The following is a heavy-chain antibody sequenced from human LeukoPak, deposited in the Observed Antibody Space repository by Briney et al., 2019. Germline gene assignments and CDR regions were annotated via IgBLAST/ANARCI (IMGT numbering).Heavy chain of an antibody. D-gene: IGHD3-10*01. CDR2: IYTGGST. Sequence: PSETLSLTCAVYGGSFSSYYWSWIRQPPGKGLEWIGYIYTGGSTNYNPSLKSRVTISVDTSKNQFSQKLSSVTAADTAVYYCARHPHYGSGSPHNDYWGQGTLVTVSS. J-gene: IGHJ4*02. CDR3: ARHPHYGSGSPHNDY. CDR1: GGSFSSYY. V-gene: IGHV4-4*09.